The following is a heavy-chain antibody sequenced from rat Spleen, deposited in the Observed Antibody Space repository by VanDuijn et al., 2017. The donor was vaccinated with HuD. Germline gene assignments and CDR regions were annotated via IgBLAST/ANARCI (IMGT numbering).Heavy chain of an antibody. CDR2: ITTGGAIT. V-gene: IGHV5-25*01. CDR1: GFTFSDYY. D-gene: IGHD4-3*01. Sequence: EVQLVESDGGLVQPGRSLKLSCAASGFTFSDYYMAWVRQAPTKGLEWVASITTGGAITYYRDSVKGRFTISRDNAKTSLYLQMDSLRSADTATYYCATNSGPSYWGQGVMVTVSS. J-gene: IGHJ2*01. CDR3: ATNSGPSY.